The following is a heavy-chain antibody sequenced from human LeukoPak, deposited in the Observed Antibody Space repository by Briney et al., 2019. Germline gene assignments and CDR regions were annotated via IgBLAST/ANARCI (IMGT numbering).Heavy chain of an antibody. CDR1: GGSFSGYY. Sequence: PSETLSLTCAVYGGSFSGYYWSWIRQPPGKGLEWIGEINHSGSTNYNPSLKSRVTISVDTPKNQFSLKLSSVTAADTAVYYCARRRGTYYYDSSGYYPDYWGQGTLVTVSS. J-gene: IGHJ4*02. CDR2: INHSGST. V-gene: IGHV4-34*01. CDR3: ARRRGTYYYDSSGYYPDY. D-gene: IGHD3-22*01.